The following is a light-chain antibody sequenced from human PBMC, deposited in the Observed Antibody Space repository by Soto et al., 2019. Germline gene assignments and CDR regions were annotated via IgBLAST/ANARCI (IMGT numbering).Light chain of an antibody. CDR3: QVDGISPSI. CDR2: GAS. Sequence: ELVVTKSPGTLSLSPRERATLSCRASQSVSSSYLAWYQQKPGQAPRLLIYGASSRATGIPDRFSGSGSGTDFTLTISRLRPEDVAEYYCQVDGISPSIFGQGTRLEI. V-gene: IGKV3-20*01. J-gene: IGKJ5*01. CDR1: QSVSSSY.